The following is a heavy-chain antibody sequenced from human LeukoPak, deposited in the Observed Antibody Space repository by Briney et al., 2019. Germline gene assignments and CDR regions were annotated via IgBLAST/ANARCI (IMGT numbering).Heavy chain of an antibody. CDR2: ISSSSSYT. V-gene: IGHV3-11*05. CDR1: GXTFSDYY. Sequence: GGSLRLSCAASGXTFSDYYMSWIRQAPGKGLEWVSYISSSSSYTNYADSVKGRFTISRDDAKNSLYLQMNSLRAEDTAVYYCARDGSDWSMDVWGQGTTVTVSS. J-gene: IGHJ6*02. CDR3: ARDGSDWSMDV. D-gene: IGHD2-21*01.